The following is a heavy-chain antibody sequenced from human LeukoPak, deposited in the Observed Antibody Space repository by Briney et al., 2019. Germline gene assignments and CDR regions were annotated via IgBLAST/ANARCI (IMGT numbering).Heavy chain of an antibody. J-gene: IGHJ6*03. CDR2: IKQDGSEK. D-gene: IGHD1-7*01. CDR3: ARDVADWNYPIYYYYMDV. Sequence: GGSLRLSCAASGFTFSSYWMSWVRQAPGKGLGWVANIKQDGSEKYYVDSVKGRFTISRDNAKNSLYLQMNSLRAEDTAVYYCARDVADWNYPIYYYYMDVWGKGTTVTVSS. CDR1: GFTFSSYW. V-gene: IGHV3-7*01.